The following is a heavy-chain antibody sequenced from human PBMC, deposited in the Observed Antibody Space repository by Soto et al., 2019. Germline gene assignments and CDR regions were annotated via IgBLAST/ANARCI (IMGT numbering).Heavy chain of an antibody. CDR2: IIPIFGTA. CDR3: ARDGTTIFGVVISAGPYGMDV. Sequence: GASVKVSCKASGGTFSSYAISWVRQAPGQGLEWMGGIIPIFGTANYTQKFQGRVTITADESTSTAYMELSSLRPEDTAVYYCARDGTTIFGVVISAGPYGMDVWGQGTTVTVSS. D-gene: IGHD3-3*01. CDR1: GGTFSSYA. V-gene: IGHV1-69*13. J-gene: IGHJ6*02.